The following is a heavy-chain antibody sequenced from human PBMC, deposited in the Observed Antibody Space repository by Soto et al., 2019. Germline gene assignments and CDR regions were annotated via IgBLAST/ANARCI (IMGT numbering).Heavy chain of an antibody. CDR1: ELTVGSSY. CDR2: IYSGGLT. Sequence: PGGSLRLSCTASELTVGSSYMTWIRQAPGKGLEWVSVIYSGGLTYYADSVKGRFTISRDTSKNTLYLQMNTLRADDTAVYYCASSAGFCSCCSCYDYWGQGTPVTVPS. J-gene: IGHJ4*02. V-gene: IGHV3-53*01. D-gene: IGHD2-15*01. CDR3: ASSAGFCSCCSCYDY.